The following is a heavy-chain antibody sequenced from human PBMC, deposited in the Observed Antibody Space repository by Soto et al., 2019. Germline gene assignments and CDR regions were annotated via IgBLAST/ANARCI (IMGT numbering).Heavy chain of an antibody. V-gene: IGHV3-23*01. D-gene: IGHD5-18*01. Sequence: GGSLRLSXAASGFTFSSYAISWVRQATGKGLEWVSAITGSGGSTYYADSVKGRFTISRDNSKNTLYLQMNSLRAENKDERCFAKDPNLGELIQLWSNDDAFDIWGQGTMVTVSS. J-gene: IGHJ3*02. CDR2: ITGSGGST. CDR1: GFTFSSYA. CDR3: AKDPNLGELIQLWSNDDAFDI.